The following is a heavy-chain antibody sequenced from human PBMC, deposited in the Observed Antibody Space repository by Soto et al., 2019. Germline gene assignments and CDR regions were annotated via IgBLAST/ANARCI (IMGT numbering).Heavy chain of an antibody. D-gene: IGHD3-9*01. J-gene: IGHJ4*02. CDR1: GFPFSSYW. CDR3: AREYYGLLTGYYTDS. CDR2: ISGDGVTT. Sequence: EVQLVESGGDLVQRGGSLRLSCAASGFPFSSYWMHWVRHTPGKGLEWVARISGDGVTTYYADSVTGRFTVSRDNAKNTLYLQISGLRAADTAVYYCAREYYGLLTGYYTDSWGQGTLVSVSS. V-gene: IGHV3-74*01.